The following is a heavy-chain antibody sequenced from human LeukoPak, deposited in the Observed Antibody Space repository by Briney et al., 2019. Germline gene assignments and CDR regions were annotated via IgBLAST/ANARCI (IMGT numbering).Heavy chain of an antibody. V-gene: IGHV4-4*09. D-gene: IGHD1-14*01. J-gene: IGHJ6*03. CDR1: GGSISSYY. Sequence: SETLSLTCTVSGGSISSYYWSWIRQPPGKGLEWIGYIYTSGSTNYNPSLKSRVTISVDTSKNQFSLKLSSVTAADTAVYYCARETAAGIAGDYYYYMDVWGKGTTVTVSS. CDR3: ARETAAGIAGDYYYYMDV. CDR2: IYTSGST.